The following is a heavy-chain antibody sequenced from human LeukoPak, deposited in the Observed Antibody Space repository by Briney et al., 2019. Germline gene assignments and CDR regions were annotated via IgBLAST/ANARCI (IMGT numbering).Heavy chain of an antibody. CDR1: GFTFSSYA. CDR2: ISYGGSNK. D-gene: IGHD2-2*01. Sequence: GGSLRLSCAASGFTFSSYAIHWVRQAPGKGLEWVAVISYGGSNKYYADSVKGRFTISRDNSKNTLYLRMNSLRAEDTAVYYCARGAHIVVVPAATGADYFDSWGQGTLVTVSS. J-gene: IGHJ4*02. CDR3: ARGAHIVVVPAATGADYFDS. V-gene: IGHV3-30-3*01.